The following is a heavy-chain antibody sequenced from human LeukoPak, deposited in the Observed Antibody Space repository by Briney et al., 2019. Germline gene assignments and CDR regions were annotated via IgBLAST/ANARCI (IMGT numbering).Heavy chain of an antibody. D-gene: IGHD5-12*01. CDR1: GGSISSYY. Sequence: PSETLSLTCTVSGGSISSYYWSWLRQPAGKGLEWIGRIYTSGSTNYNPSLKSRVTMSVDTSKNQFSLRLSSVTAADTAVYYCARNLRFGYDAFDYWGQGTLVTVSS. CDR2: IYTSGST. V-gene: IGHV4-4*07. J-gene: IGHJ4*02. CDR3: ARNLRFGYDAFDY.